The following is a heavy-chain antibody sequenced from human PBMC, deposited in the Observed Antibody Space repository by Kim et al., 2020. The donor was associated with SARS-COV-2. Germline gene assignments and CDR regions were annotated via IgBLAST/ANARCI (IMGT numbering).Heavy chain of an antibody. CDR1: GFTFINSA. CDR3: AADLGDDYVWGSYRQDD. Sequence: SVKVSCKASGFTFINSAVQWVRQARGQRLEWIGWIVVGSGKTNYAQKFQERVTITRDMSTSTAYMELSRLRSEDTAVYYCAADLGDDYVWGSYRQDDGGQGTLVTVSS. J-gene: IGHJ4*02. D-gene: IGHD3-16*01. V-gene: IGHV1-58*01. CDR2: IVVGSGKT.